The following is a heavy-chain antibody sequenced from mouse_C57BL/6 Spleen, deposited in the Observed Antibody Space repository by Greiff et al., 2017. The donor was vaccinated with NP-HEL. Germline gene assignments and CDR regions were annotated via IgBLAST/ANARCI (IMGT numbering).Heavy chain of an antibody. Sequence: QVQLQQSGPGLVQPSQSLSITCTVSGFSLTSYGVHWVRQSPGKGLEWLGVIWSGGSTDYNAAFISRLSISKDNSKSQVFFKMNSLQADDTAIYYCARYDGYYGRYFDVWGTGTTVTVSS. J-gene: IGHJ1*03. CDR2: IWSGGST. CDR3: ARYDGYYGRYFDV. D-gene: IGHD2-3*01. CDR1: GFSLTSYG. V-gene: IGHV2-2*01.